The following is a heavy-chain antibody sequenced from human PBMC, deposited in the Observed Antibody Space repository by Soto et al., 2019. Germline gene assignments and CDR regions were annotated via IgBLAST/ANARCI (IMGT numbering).Heavy chain of an antibody. CDR2: IHYSGSA. CDR1: GSSIIGYY. CDR3: ARGEGGWFGDVHASY. V-gene: IGHV4-59*01. D-gene: IGHD3-10*01. J-gene: IGHJ4*02. Sequence: SETLSLTCTFSGSSIIGYYWTWIRQSPERGLEWIGYIHYSGSANYNPSLNSRLTMSVDRSKSQFSMKLASVTAADTAVYYCARGEGGWFGDVHASYWGPGTLVTVSS.